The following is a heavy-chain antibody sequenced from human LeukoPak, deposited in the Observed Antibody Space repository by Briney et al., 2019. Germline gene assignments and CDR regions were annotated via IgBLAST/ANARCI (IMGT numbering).Heavy chain of an antibody. CDR1: GYTFTGYA. CDR3: ARLEYSSGWYYFDY. V-gene: IGHV1-3*01. D-gene: IGHD6-19*01. Sequence: ASVKVSCKASGYTFTGYAMHWVRQAPGQRLEWMGWINAGNGNTKYSQKFQGRVTITRDTSASTAYMELSSLRSEDTAVYYCARLEYSSGWYYFDYWGQGTLVTVSS. J-gene: IGHJ4*02. CDR2: INAGNGNT.